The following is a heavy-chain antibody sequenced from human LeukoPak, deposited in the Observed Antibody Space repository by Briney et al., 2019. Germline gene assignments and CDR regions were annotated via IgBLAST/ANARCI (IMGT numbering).Heavy chain of an antibody. CDR2: ISAYNGNT. Sequence: GASVKVSCKASGYTFTSYGISWVRQAPGQGLEWMGWISAYNGNTNYAQKLQGRVTMTTDTSTSTAYMELRSLRSDDTAVYYCARVMEATMVRGVQTYYYYGMDVWGQGTTVTVSS. CDR3: ARVMEATMVRGVQTYYYYGMDV. CDR1: GYTFTSYG. J-gene: IGHJ6*02. V-gene: IGHV1-18*01. D-gene: IGHD3-10*01.